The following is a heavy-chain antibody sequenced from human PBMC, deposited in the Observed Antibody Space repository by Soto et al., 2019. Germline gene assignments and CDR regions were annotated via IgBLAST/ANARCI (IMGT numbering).Heavy chain of an antibody. J-gene: IGHJ4*02. V-gene: IGHV3-48*01. CDR3: ARDFAWAFDY. Sequence: EVQLVESGGGLVQPGGSLRLSCVASGFTFSSYSMNWVRQAPGKGLEWVSYISTNSRTIHYADSVKGRFTISRDNAKHALYLLMHSLRGEDTAVYYCARDFAWAFDYWGQGTLLTVSP. CDR1: GFTFSSYS. D-gene: IGHD1-26*01. CDR2: ISTNSRTI.